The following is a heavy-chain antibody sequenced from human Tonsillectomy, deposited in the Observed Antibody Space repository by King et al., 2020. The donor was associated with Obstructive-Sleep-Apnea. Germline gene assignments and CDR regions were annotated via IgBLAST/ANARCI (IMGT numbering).Heavy chain of an antibody. CDR2: TYYSGST. V-gene: IGHV4-59*01. CDR3: ARVKFEDSSGYYYFDY. J-gene: IGHJ4*02. D-gene: IGHD3-22*01. CDR1: GGSISSYY. Sequence: VKLQESGPGLVKPSETLSLTCTVSGGSISSYYWSWIRQPPGKGLEWIGYTYYSGSTNYNPSLKSRVTISVDTSKNQFSLKLSSVTAADTAVYYCARVKFEDSSGYYYFDYWGQGTLVTVSS.